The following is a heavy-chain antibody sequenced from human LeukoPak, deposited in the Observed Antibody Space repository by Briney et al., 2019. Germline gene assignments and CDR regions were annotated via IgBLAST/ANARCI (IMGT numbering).Heavy chain of an antibody. J-gene: IGHJ4*02. CDR3: ARVLKHQVDY. V-gene: IGHV4-31*03. CDR2: IYYSGST. D-gene: IGHD2-2*01. Sequence: SQTLSLTCTVSGGSISSGGYYWSWIRQHPGEGLEWIGYIYYSGSTYYNPSLKSRVTISVDTSKNQFSLKLSSVTAADTAVYYCARVLKHQVDYWGQGTLVTVSS. CDR1: GGSISSGGYY.